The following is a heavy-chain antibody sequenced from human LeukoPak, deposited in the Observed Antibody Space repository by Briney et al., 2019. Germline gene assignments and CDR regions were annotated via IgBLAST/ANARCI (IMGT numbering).Heavy chain of an antibody. CDR1: GGSISSGGYY. D-gene: IGHD2-15*01. V-gene: IGHV4-31*03. J-gene: IGHJ4*02. Sequence: SETLSLTCTVSGGSISSGGYYWSWIRQHPGKGLEWIGYIYYSGSTYYNPSLKSRVTISVDTSKNQFSLKLSSVTAAGTAVYYCARDDCSGGSCYSDYWGQGTLVTASS. CDR3: ARDDCSGGSCYSDY. CDR2: IYYSGST.